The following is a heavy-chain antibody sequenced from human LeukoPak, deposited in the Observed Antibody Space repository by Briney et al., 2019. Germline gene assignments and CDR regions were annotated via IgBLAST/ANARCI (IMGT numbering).Heavy chain of an antibody. V-gene: IGHV4-30-4*08. D-gene: IGHD1-26*01. Sequence: SETLSLTCTVSGGSISSGDYYWSWIRQPPGKGLGRIGYIYYSGSTYYNPSLKSRVTISVDTSKNQFSLKLSSVTAADTAVYYCARDDRFYSGSQDYWGQGALVTVSS. CDR3: ARDDRFYSGSQDY. CDR1: GGSISSGDYY. CDR2: IYYSGST. J-gene: IGHJ4*02.